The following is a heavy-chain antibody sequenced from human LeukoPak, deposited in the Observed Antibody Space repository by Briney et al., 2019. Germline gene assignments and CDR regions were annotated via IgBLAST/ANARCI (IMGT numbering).Heavy chain of an antibody. CDR3: ARSPSGVFDV. CDR2: LNGDGTNI. V-gene: IGHV3-74*01. Sequence: VWVSRLNGDGTNIIYADSVKGRFTISRDNAENTLYLQMNSLRAEDTALYYCARSPSGVFDVWGQGTMVTVSS. J-gene: IGHJ3*01. D-gene: IGHD2-8*01.